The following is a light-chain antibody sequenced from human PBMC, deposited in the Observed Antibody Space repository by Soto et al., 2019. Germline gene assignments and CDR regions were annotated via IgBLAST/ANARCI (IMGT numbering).Light chain of an antibody. J-gene: IGLJ2*01. Sequence: QSVLTQPPSASGTPGQRVTISCSGTSSNIGTYTVNWYQQLPGTAPKLMIYEVSNRPSGVSNRFSGSKSGNTASLTISGLQAEDEADYYCSSYTSSSTLVFGGGTQLTVL. CDR1: SSNIGTYT. CDR2: EVS. V-gene: IGLV2-14*01. CDR3: SSYTSSSTLV.